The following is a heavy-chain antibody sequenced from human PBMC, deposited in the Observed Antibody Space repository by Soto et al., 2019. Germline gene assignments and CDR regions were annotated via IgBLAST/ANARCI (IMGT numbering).Heavy chain of an antibody. V-gene: IGHV4-59*08. CDR3: ARVDSSGYQPFDY. CDR2: IYNSGST. D-gene: IGHD3-22*01. Sequence: PSETLSLTCTVSGGSISSYYWTWIRQPPGKGLEWIGFIYNSGSTHYNPSLRSRVTISVDTSKNQFSLKLRSVTAADTAVYYCARVDSSGYQPFDYWGQGTLVTVSS. J-gene: IGHJ4*02. CDR1: GGSISSYY.